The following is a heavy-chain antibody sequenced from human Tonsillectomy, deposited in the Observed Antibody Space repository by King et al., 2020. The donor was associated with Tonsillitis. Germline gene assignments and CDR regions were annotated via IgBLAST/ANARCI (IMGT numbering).Heavy chain of an antibody. Sequence: VQLVESGGGLVQPGGSLRLSCAASGFTFSSYSMNWVRQAPGKGLEWVSYISSSSSTIYYADSVKGRFTISRDNAKNSLYLQMNSLRDEDTAVYYCARDIWFGELLPSYFDYWGQGTLVTVSS. CDR1: GFTFSSYS. V-gene: IGHV3-48*02. D-gene: IGHD3-10*01. CDR3: ARDIWFGELLPSYFDY. CDR2: ISSSSSTI. J-gene: IGHJ4*02.